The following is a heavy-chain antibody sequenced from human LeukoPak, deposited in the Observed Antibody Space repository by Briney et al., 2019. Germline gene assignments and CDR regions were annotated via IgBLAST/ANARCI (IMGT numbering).Heavy chain of an antibody. CDR1: GFTFSIHG. CDR3: ARFALKTPPTD. Sequence: GGSLRLSCAASGFTFSIHGMNWVRQAPGKGLEWVSYISSSSSTIYYADSVKGRFTISRDNAKNSLYLQMNSLRAEDTAVYYCARFALKTPPTDWGQGTLVTVSS. CDR2: ISSSSSTI. V-gene: IGHV3-48*01. J-gene: IGHJ4*02.